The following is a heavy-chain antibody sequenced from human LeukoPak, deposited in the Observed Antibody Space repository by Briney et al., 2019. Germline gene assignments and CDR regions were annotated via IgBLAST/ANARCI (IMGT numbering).Heavy chain of an antibody. CDR1: GYSFTSYW. J-gene: IGHJ4*02. CDR3: ARPFSGYGTTYYFDY. D-gene: IGHD5-12*01. Sequence: GESLKISFKGSGYSFTSYWIGWVRPMPGKGLEWMGIIYPGDSDTRYSPSFQGQVTISADKSISTAYLQWSSLKASDTAMYYCARPFSGYGTTYYFDYWGQGTLVTVSS. V-gene: IGHV5-51*01. CDR2: IYPGDSDT.